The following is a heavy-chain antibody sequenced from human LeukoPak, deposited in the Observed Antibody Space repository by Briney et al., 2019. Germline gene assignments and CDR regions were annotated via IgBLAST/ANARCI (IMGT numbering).Heavy chain of an antibody. V-gene: IGHV3-23*01. CDR1: GFTFSNYG. CDR2: ISNSGGST. Sequence: GGSLRLSCAISGFTFSNYGMNWVRQAPGKGLEWVSSISNSGGSTYYADSVKGRFTISRDNSKNTLYVQMNSLRDEDTAVYYCARSASLYYYYYMDVWGQGFTVTVSS. J-gene: IGHJ6*03. CDR3: ARSASLYYYYYMDV.